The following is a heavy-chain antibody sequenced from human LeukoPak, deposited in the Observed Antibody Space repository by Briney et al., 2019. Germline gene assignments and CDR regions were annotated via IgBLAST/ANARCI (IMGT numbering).Heavy chain of an antibody. Sequence: GGSLRLSCAASGFTFSTYAMSWVRQAPGKGLEWVSAISGGGGSTYYADSVEGRFTISRDNSKNTLYLQINSLRAEDTALYYCAKRRGYDYGDFDYWGQGTLVTVSS. CDR2: ISGGGGST. V-gene: IGHV3-23*01. J-gene: IGHJ4*02. CDR3: AKRRGYDYGDFDY. D-gene: IGHD5-12*01. CDR1: GFTFSTYA.